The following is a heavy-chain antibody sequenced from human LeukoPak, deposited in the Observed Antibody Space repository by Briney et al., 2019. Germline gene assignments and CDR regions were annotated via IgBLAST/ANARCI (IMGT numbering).Heavy chain of an antibody. CDR2: IYSGGST. V-gene: IGHV3-53*01. Sequence: GKSLRLSCAASGFTVSSNYMSWVRQAPGKGLEWVSVIYSGGSTYYADSVKGRFTISRDNSKNTLYLQMNSLRAEDTAVYYCARDPGYSYGYDYWGQGTLVTVSS. CDR3: ARDPGYSYGYDY. J-gene: IGHJ4*02. D-gene: IGHD5-18*01. CDR1: GFTVSSNY.